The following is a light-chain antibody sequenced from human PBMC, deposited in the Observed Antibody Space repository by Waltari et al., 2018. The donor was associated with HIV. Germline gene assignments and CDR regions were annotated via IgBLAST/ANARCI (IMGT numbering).Light chain of an antibody. Sequence: QSVLTQPPSASGTPGQRVTISCSGSTSNIGSYYVYWYQQLPGTAPKLLIYSNKQRPSGVPDRFSGSKSGTSASLAISVLRSEDEADYYCAAWDDSLSVVFGGGTKLTVL. CDR2: SNK. J-gene: IGLJ2*01. CDR3: AAWDDSLSVV. V-gene: IGLV1-47*02. CDR1: TSNIGSYY.